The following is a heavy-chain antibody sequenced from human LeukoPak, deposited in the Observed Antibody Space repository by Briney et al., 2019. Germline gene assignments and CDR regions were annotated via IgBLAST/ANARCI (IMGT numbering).Heavy chain of an antibody. D-gene: IGHD3-9*01. V-gene: IGHV2-5*02. CDR1: GFSFSTIGVG. CDR3: ARSPYYDILTGSRGTFDY. Sequence: SGPTLVKPTQTLTLTCTFSGFSFSTIGVGVGWIRQPPGKALEWLAIIYWDEDKRYRPSLKSRLTITKDTSKNQVVLTMTNMDPVDTATYYCARSPYYDILTGSRGTFDYWGRGILVTVSS. CDR2: IYWDEDK. J-gene: IGHJ4*02.